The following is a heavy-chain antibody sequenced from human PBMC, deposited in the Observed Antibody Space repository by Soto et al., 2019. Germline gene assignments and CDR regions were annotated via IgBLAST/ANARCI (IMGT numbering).Heavy chain of an antibody. Sequence: ASVKVSCKASGYTFTGYYMHWVRQAPGQGLEWMGWINPNSGGTNYAQKFQGRVTMTRDTSISTAYMELIRLRSDDTAVYYCATRGGYSGYDYTYYYYYGMDVWGQGTTVTVSS. CDR3: ATRGGYSGYDYTYYYYYGMDV. J-gene: IGHJ6*02. CDR1: GYTFTGYY. V-gene: IGHV1-2*02. D-gene: IGHD5-12*01. CDR2: INPNSGGT.